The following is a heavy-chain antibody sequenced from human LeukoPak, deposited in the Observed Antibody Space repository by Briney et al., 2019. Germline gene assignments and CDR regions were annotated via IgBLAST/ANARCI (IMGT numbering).Heavy chain of an antibody. D-gene: IGHD3-10*01. CDR2: IYYSGST. Sequence: SETLSPPCLVPVASITIIISSWGRILHPPGRGLEGFGGIYYSGSTYYNPSLKSRVTLSVDTSKSQVSLNLNSVTAADTAVYYCARGLRFHVGSGNWFDLWGQGTLVTVSS. J-gene: IGHJ5*02. CDR1: VASITIIISS. V-gene: IGHV4-39*07. CDR3: ARGLRFHVGSGNWFDL.